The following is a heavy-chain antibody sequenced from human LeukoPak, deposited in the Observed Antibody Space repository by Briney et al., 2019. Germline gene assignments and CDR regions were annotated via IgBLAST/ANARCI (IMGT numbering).Heavy chain of an antibody. CDR1: GFTFSSYS. V-gene: IGHV3-48*04. Sequence: GGSLRLSCAASGFTFSSYSMNWDRQAPGKGLEWVSNIRSSSITIYYADSVKGRFTISRDNAKNSLYLQMNSLRAEDTAVYYCARDTVTEDCSSTSCYNYYYTDVWGKGTTVTVSS. D-gene: IGHD2-2*02. CDR3: ARDTVTEDCSSTSCYNYYYTDV. CDR2: IRSSSITI. J-gene: IGHJ6*03.